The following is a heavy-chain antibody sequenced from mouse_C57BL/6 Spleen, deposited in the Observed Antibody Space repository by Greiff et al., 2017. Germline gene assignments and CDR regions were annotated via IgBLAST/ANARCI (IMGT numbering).Heavy chain of an antibody. CDR3: ARDRYYDYAGPFAY. Sequence: DVQLQESGPGLVKPSQSLSLTCSVTGYSITSGYYWNWIRQFPGNKLEWMGYISYDGSNNYNPSLKNRISITRDTSKNQFFLKVNSVTTEDTATYYCARDRYYDYAGPFAYWGQGPLVTVSA. J-gene: IGHJ3*01. D-gene: IGHD2-4*01. CDR2: ISYDGSN. CDR1: GYSITSGYY. V-gene: IGHV3-6*01.